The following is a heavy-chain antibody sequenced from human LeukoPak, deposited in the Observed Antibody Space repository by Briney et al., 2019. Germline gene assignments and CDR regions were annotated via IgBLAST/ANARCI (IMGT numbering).Heavy chain of an antibody. CDR2: ISNSGSII. V-gene: IGHV3-11*01. CDR3: ARAVSADTAMVYFDY. J-gene: IGHJ4*02. CDR1: GFTFSDYY. Sequence: PGGSLGLSCAAPGFTFSDYYMFWIRQAPGKGLEWVSYISNSGSIIYYADSVKGRFTVSRDNAKDSLYLQMNSLRAEDTAVYYCARAVSADTAMVYFDYWGQGTLVTVSS. D-gene: IGHD5-18*01.